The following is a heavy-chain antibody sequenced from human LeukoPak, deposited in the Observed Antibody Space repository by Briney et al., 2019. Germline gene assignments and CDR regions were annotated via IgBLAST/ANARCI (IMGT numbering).Heavy chain of an antibody. D-gene: IGHD6-6*01. CDR1: GFTLSSYS. CDR2: ISSSSSYI. V-gene: IGHV3-21*01. CDR3: ARDLKIGGQLVRGGGPFDY. J-gene: IGHJ4*02. Sequence: AGGSLRLSCAASGFTLSSYSMNWVRAAPGEGVDWVSSISSSSSYIYYSGSVEGRITIPRDNAKNSLYLQMNRLRAEDTAVYYCARDLKIGGQLVRGGGPFDYWGQGTLVTVSS.